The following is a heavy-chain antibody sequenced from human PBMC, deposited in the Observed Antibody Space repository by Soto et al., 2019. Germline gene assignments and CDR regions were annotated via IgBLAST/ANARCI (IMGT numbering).Heavy chain of an antibody. J-gene: IGHJ3*02. CDR1: GFTFRSYA. CDR3: AKDRGVLRFLEWLFPDAFDI. CDR2: ISGSGGST. D-gene: IGHD3-3*01. Sequence: WGSLRLSCAASGFTFRSYAMSWVRQAPGKGLEWVSAISGSGGSTYYADSVKGRFTISRDNSKNTLYLQMNSLRAEDTAVYYCAKDRGVLRFLEWLFPDAFDIRGQGTMVTV. V-gene: IGHV3-23*01.